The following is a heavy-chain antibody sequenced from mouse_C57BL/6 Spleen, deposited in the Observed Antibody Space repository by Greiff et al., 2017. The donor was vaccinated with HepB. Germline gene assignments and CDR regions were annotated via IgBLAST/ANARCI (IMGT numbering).Heavy chain of an antibody. CDR1: GYTFTSYD. V-gene: IGHV1-85*01. D-gene: IGHD1-1*01. Sequence: VQLQQSGPELVKPGASVKLSCKASGYTFTSYDINWVKQRPGQGLEWIGWIYPRDGSTKYNEKFKGKATLTVDTSSSTAYMELHSLTSEDAAVYFGARGGLGTVVATDYAMDYWGQGTSVTVSS. CDR3: ARGGLGTVVATDYAMDY. CDR2: IYPRDGST. J-gene: IGHJ4*01.